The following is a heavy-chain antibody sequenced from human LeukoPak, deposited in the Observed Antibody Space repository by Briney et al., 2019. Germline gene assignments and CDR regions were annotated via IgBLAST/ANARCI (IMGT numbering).Heavy chain of an antibody. V-gene: IGHV3-23*01. D-gene: IGHD6-19*01. CDR1: GFIFRNYA. CDR3: AKDSGLGIAVAGDFDY. J-gene: IGHJ4*02. Sequence: PGGSLRLSCGASGFIFRNYAMSWVRQAPGEGLEWVSGISDNGGGRYYADSVKGRFTISRDNSKNTLYLQMNSLRAEDTAVYYCAKDSGLGIAVAGDFDYWGQGTLVTVSS. CDR2: ISDNGGGR.